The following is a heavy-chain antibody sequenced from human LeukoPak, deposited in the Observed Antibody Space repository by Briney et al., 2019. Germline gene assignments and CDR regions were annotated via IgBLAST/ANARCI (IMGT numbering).Heavy chain of an antibody. Sequence: APVKVSCKASGYTFTDYYLHWVRQAPGQGLEWIGRINPNGGATNYAQKFQGRVTMARDTSISTAYMDLGRLRSDDTAVYYCARERITMLGGLTFPLFDYWGQGTLVTVSS. J-gene: IGHJ4*02. CDR1: GYTFTDYY. CDR2: INPNGGAT. V-gene: IGHV1-2*06. D-gene: IGHD3-10*01. CDR3: ARERITMLGGLTFPLFDY.